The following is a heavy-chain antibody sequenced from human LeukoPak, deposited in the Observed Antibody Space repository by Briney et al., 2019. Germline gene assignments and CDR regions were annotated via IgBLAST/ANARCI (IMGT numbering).Heavy chain of an antibody. D-gene: IGHD3-16*01. V-gene: IGHV4-59*01. Sequence: PSETLSLTCTVSGGSISSYYWSWIRQPPGKGLEWIGYIYYSGSTNYNPSLESRVTISVDTSKNQSSLKLNSLTTADTAVYYCTRGAGWLIDYWGQGILVTVSS. CDR2: IYYSGST. CDR1: GGSISSYY. J-gene: IGHJ4*02. CDR3: TRGAGWLIDY.